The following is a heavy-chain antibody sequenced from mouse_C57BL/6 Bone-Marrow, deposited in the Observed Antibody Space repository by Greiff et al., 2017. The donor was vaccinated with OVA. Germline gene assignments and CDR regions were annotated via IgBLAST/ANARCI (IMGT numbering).Heavy chain of an antibody. CDR3: ARRQLRLRGYYAMDY. Sequence: VQLVESGPELVKPGASVKLSCKASSYTFTSYGISWVKQRTGQGLEWIGEIYPRSGNTYYNEKFKGKATLTADKSSSTAYMELRSLTSEDSAVYFCARRQLRLRGYYAMDYWGQGTSVTVSS. CDR2: IYPRSGNT. D-gene: IGHD3-2*02. V-gene: IGHV1-81*01. CDR1: SYTFTSYG. J-gene: IGHJ4*01.